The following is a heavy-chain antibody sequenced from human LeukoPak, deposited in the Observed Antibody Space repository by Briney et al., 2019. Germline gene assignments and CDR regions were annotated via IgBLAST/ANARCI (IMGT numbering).Heavy chain of an antibody. CDR1: GGSISSHY. D-gene: IGHD3-22*01. CDR3: ARVGDYYDSSGYYYSHDY. J-gene: IGHJ4*02. CDR2: IYYSGTT. Sequence: SETLSLTCTVSGGSISSHYWSWIRQPPGKGLEWIGYIYYSGTTKYNPSLKSRVTLSADTSKNQFSLKLSSVTAAGTAVYYCARVGDYYDSSGYYYSHDYWGQGTLVTVSS. V-gene: IGHV4-59*11.